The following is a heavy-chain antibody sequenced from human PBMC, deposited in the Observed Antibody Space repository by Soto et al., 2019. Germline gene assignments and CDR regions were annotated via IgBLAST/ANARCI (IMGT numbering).Heavy chain of an antibody. CDR2: INADYGNT. Sequence: QAQLVQSGAEVKKPGASVKVSCKASGYTFYSHSISWVRQAPGQGLEWMGRINADYGNTQYAQKFRGRVTMTTDTXXPTVYRELTTLRSDDTAVYYCARCIQGDYYYGMDVWGQGTTVTVSS. V-gene: IGHV1-18*01. CDR3: ARCIQGDYYYGMDV. D-gene: IGHD5-18*01. J-gene: IGHJ6*02. CDR1: GYTFYSHS.